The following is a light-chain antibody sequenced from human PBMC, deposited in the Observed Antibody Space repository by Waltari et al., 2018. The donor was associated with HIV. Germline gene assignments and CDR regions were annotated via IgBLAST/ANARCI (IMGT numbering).Light chain of an antibody. CDR3: QSYDSSLSGSV. J-gene: IGLJ3*02. CDR2: SNT. CDR1: TANIGAGRD. V-gene: IGLV1-40*01. Sequence: QSVLTQPPSVSAAPGPRVTISCTGDTANIGAGRDVTVYQLLPGTAPRLLVYSNTKRPSGVPDRFSGSRSGTSASLAITGLQAEDEAHYYCQSYDSSLSGSVFGGGTKLTVL.